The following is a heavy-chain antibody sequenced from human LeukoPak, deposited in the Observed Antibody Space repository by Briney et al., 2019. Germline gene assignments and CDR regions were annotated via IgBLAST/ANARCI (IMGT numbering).Heavy chain of an antibody. D-gene: IGHD6-13*01. V-gene: IGHV4-59*01. CDR1: GGSISSYY. CDR2: IYYSGST. Sequence: SETLSLTCTISGGSISSYYWSWIRQPPGKGLQWIGYIYYSGSTNYNPSLKSRVTISVDTTKNQFSLKLSSVTAADTAVYYCARGAVIAAADEYYYGMDVWGQGTTVTVSS. J-gene: IGHJ6*02. CDR3: ARGAVIAAADEYYYGMDV.